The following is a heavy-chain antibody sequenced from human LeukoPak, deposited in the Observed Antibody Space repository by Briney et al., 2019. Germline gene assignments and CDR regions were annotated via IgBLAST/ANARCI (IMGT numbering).Heavy chain of an antibody. Sequence: HPGGSLRLSCVASGLNFGESAMHWVRQAPGKGLEWVAVIWSDGSSKHYADSVKGRFTISRDNSKNTLYLQMSSLRAEDTALYYCARGQPPSYYDMDVWGQGTTVTVSS. CDR2: IWSDGSSK. CDR1: GLNFGESA. D-gene: IGHD6-13*01. V-gene: IGHV3-33*08. J-gene: IGHJ6*02. CDR3: ARGQPPSYYDMDV.